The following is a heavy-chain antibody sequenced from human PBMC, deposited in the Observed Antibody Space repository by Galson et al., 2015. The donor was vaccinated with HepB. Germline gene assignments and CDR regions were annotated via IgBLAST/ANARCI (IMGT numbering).Heavy chain of an antibody. CDR1: GFTFSIYS. CDR2: ISSDGNYI. D-gene: IGHD3-16*01. V-gene: IGHV3-21*01. Sequence: SLRLSCAASGFTFSIYSMNWVRQAPGKGLEWVSSISSDGNYIHYADSVKGRFSISRDNAKNSLYLQMISLRADDTAVYYCARGPQGGRYYWGQGTLVTVSS. J-gene: IGHJ4*02. CDR3: ARGPQGGRYY.